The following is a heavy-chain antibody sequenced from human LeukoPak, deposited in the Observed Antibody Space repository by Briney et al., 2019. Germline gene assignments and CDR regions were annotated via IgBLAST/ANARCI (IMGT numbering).Heavy chain of an antibody. CDR2: IRYDGSNK. D-gene: IGHD6-6*01. CDR3: AKVMSIADAFDI. Sequence: GGSLRLSCTASGFTFSTYGMHWVRQAPGKGLEWVAFIRYDGSNKYYADSVKGRFTISRDNSKNTLSLQMNSLRAEDTAVYYCAKVMSIADAFDIWGQGTVVTVSS. CDR1: GFTFSTYG. V-gene: IGHV3-30*02. J-gene: IGHJ3*02.